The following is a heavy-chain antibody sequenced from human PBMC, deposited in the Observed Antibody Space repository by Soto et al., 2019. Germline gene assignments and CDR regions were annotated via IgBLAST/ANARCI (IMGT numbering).Heavy chain of an antibody. CDR3: ARDRGRFLGYYYYYGMDV. V-gene: IGHV3-74*01. CDR2: INSDGSST. J-gene: IGHJ6*02. D-gene: IGHD3-3*01. Sequence: PGGSLRLSCAASGFTFSSYWMHWVRQAPGKGLVWVSRINSDGSSTSYADSVKGRFTISRDNAKNTLYLQMNSLRAEDTAVYYCARDRGRFLGYYYYYGMDVWGQGTTVTVSS. CDR1: GFTFSSYW.